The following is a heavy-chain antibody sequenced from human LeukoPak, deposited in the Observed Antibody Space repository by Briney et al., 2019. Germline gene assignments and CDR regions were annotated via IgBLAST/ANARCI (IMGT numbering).Heavy chain of an antibody. V-gene: IGHV3-23*01. J-gene: IGHJ4*02. CDR2: VTPSGDPT. Sequence: GGSLRLSCAGSGFTFSTHGMNWVRQAPGKGLEWVSGVTPSGDPTYYADSVKGRFIISRDNSKNTMYLQMNSLRAEDTGVYYCAKDSGWIQFIDWGQGTPATVSS. CDR3: AKDSGWIQFID. D-gene: IGHD5-24*01. CDR1: GFTFSTHG.